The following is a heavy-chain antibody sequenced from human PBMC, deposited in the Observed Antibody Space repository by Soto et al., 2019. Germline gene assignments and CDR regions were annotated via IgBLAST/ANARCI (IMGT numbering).Heavy chain of an antibody. CDR2: VCYRGTT. CDR3: ARQGEHSSSYFFDS. V-gene: IGHV4-39*01. J-gene: IGHJ4*02. D-gene: IGHD6-6*01. Sequence: PSEPQSLTCTVAGDSIETSSYCWGRIHQPPGKGLEWIGSVCYRGTTYYNPSLKSRLTISVDTSKRQFSLKLSSVTAADTAVFYCARQGEHSSSYFFDSWGQGTLVPVSS. CDR1: GDSIETSSYC.